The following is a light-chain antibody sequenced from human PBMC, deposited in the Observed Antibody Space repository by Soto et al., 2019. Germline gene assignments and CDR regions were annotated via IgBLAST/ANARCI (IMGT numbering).Light chain of an antibody. CDR2: GAS. V-gene: IGKV3-15*01. CDR1: QGVSRK. Sequence: DIVMTQSPATLSVAPGERVTFSCRASQGVSRKLAWYQHKPGQAPRLLISGASTGATGIPARFSGSGSGTEFTLTISSLQSEDFAVYYCQQYGSSLYTFGQGTKLEIK. CDR3: QQYGSSLYT. J-gene: IGKJ2*01.